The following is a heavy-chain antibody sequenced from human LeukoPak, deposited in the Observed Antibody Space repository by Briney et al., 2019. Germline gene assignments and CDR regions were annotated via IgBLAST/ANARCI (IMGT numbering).Heavy chain of an antibody. J-gene: IGHJ4*02. CDR1: GFIFSSSG. D-gene: IGHD2/OR15-2a*01. CDR2: IKQDGSEK. Sequence: GGSLRLSCAASGFIFSSSGMSWVRQAPGKGLEWVANIKQDGSEKYCVVSVKGRFSISRDNAKNSLYLQLNSPRAEDTDVYSCARNRPSLDYWGQGTLVTVSS. CDR3: ARNRPSLDY. V-gene: IGHV3-7*01.